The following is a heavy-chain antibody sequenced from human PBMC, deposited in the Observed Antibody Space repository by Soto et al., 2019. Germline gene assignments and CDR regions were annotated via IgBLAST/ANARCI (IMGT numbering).Heavy chain of an antibody. J-gene: IGHJ4*02. CDR3: AFWFGISRNDWWGPLDY. V-gene: IGHV3-23*01. Sequence: GGSLRLAFSASGFRFSSYAMTWFRQATGKGLEWVSGITGSGDTTYYTDSVKGRFTISRENSKDTVYLQMNSLRAEETAVYYCAFWFGISRNDWWGPLDYWGQGALVSVSA. CDR2: ITGSGDTT. CDR1: GFRFSSYA. D-gene: IGHD2-8*02.